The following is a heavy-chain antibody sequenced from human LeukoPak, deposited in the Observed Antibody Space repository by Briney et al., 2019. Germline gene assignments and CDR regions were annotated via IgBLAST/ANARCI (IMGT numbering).Heavy chain of an antibody. V-gene: IGHV4-31*03. D-gene: IGHD3-10*01. J-gene: IGHJ4*02. CDR2: IYYSGST. CDR3: ARSEWGFGGLASPPFDY. Sequence: PSGTLSLTCTVSGGSISSGGYYWTWIRQHPGKGLEWIGYIYYSGSTYYNPSLKSRVTISRDTSKNQFSLKLSSVTAADTAVFYCARSEWGFGGLASPPFDYWGQGTLVTVSS. CDR1: GGSISSGGYY.